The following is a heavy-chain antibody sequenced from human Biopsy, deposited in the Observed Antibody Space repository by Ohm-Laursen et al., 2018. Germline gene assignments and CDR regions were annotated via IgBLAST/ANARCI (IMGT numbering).Heavy chain of an antibody. V-gene: IGHV4-61*01. CDR1: WCPVHRGRYL. D-gene: IGHD5-12*01. Sequence: PSLNRTGPWCPVHRGRYLWSLVPEAPGKGTEGVGYIYYSGSTNYNPSLKSRVTISVDTSRNQFSLKLSSVTAADTAVYYCAGRPWPNAFDIWGQGTMVTVSS. J-gene: IGHJ3*02. CDR3: AGRPWPNAFDI. CDR2: IYYSGST.